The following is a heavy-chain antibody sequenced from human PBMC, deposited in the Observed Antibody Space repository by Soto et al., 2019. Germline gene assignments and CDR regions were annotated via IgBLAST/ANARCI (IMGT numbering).Heavy chain of an antibody. CDR1: GYTFTSYD. V-gene: IGHV1-8*01. Sequence: QVQLVQSGAEVEKPGASVKVSCKASGYTFTSYDINWVRQATGQGLEWMGWMNPNSGNTAYAPKFQGRVTXTXXTSISTAYMELSSLRSEDTAVYYCARDYGDYLFDYWGQGTQVTVSS. CDR2: MNPNSGNT. D-gene: IGHD4-17*01. CDR3: ARDYGDYLFDY. J-gene: IGHJ4*02.